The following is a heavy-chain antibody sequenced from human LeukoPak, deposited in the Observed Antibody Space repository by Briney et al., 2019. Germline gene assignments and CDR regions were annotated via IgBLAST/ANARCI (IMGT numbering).Heavy chain of an antibody. CDR2: INSDGSST. CDR3: ATLGYSGYDLRWFDP. V-gene: IGHV3-74*01. Sequence: GGSLRLSCAASGVTFSSYWMHWVRQAPGKGLVWVSRINSDGSSTSYADSVKGRFTISRDNAKNTLYLQMNSLRAEDTAVYYCATLGYSGYDLRWFDPWGQGTLVTVSS. CDR1: GVTFSSYW. D-gene: IGHD5-12*01. J-gene: IGHJ5*02.